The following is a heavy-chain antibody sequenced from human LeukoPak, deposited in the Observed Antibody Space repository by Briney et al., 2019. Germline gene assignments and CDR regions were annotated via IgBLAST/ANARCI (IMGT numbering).Heavy chain of an antibody. CDR1: GFTFSSYA. CDR3: ARDGPFTFGDLSYFDY. J-gene: IGHJ4*02. Sequence: PGRSLRLSCAASGFTFSSYAMHWVRQVPGKGLERVAVISYDGSSKYYADSVKGRFTISRDNSKNTLYLQMNSLRAEDTAVYYCARDGPFTFGDLSYFDYWGQGTLVTVSS. D-gene: IGHD3-16*01. V-gene: IGHV3-30*04. CDR2: ISYDGSSK.